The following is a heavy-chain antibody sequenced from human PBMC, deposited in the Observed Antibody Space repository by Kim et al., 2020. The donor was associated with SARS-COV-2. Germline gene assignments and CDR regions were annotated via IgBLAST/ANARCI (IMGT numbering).Heavy chain of an antibody. D-gene: IGHD3-22*01. CDR3: TKGLHSSGYYPEK. J-gene: IGHJ4*02. Sequence: GGSLRLSCAASGFTFSSYAMSWVRQAPGKGLEWVSGISGSGGSTRYADSVKGRFNISRDNSKNTLYMQMSSLRAEDTAVYYCTKGLHSSGYYPEKWGQGTLVTVSS. V-gene: IGHV3-23*01. CDR1: GFTFSSYA. CDR2: ISGSGGST.